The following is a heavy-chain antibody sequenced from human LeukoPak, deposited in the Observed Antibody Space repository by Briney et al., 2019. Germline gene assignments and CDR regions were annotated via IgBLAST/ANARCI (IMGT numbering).Heavy chain of an antibody. Sequence: ASVKVSCKASGYTFTSYYMHWVRQAPGQGLEWMAIINPRGGSTSYAQKFQGRVTMTRDTSTSTVYMELSSLRSEDTAVYYCARDSRPSYDSSGYYYPGDYWGQGTLVTVSS. CDR1: GYTFTSYY. V-gene: IGHV1-46*01. CDR3: ARDSRPSYDSSGYYYPGDY. J-gene: IGHJ4*02. D-gene: IGHD3-22*01. CDR2: INPRGGST.